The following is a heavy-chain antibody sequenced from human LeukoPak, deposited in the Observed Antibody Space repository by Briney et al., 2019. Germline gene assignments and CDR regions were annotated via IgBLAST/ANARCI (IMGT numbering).Heavy chain of an antibody. V-gene: IGHV4-34*01. CDR1: GGSFSGYY. Sequence: SETLSLTCAVYGGSFSGYYWSWIRQPPGKGLEWIGEINHSGSTNYNPSLKSRVTISVDTSKNQFSLKLSSVTAADTAVYYCARGLISGVVSTRGYYYYGMDVWGQGITVTVSS. J-gene: IGHJ6*02. D-gene: IGHD3-3*01. CDR2: INHSGST. CDR3: ARGLISGVVSTRGYYYYGMDV.